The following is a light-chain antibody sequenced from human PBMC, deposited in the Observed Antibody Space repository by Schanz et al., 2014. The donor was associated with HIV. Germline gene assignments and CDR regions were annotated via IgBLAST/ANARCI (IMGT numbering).Light chain of an antibody. CDR1: QSVSSN. CDR3: QQRSNWPRS. Sequence: EIVMTQSPATLSVSPGERATLSCRASQSVSSNLAWYQHKPGQAPRLLIYGASTRATGIPARFSGSGSGTEFTLTISGLQSEDFAVYYCQQRSNWPRSFGGGTKVEFK. J-gene: IGKJ4*01. V-gene: IGKV3-15*01. CDR2: GAS.